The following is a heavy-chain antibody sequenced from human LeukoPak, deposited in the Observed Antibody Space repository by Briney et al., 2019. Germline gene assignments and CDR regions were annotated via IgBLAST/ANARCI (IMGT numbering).Heavy chain of an antibody. D-gene: IGHD6-6*01. J-gene: IGHJ4*02. CDR1: GYTFSNYW. V-gene: IGHV5-51*01. CDR3: ATTSRHFDY. CDR2: IYPGDSET. Sequence: GESLKISCKGSGYTFSNYWIGWVRQMPGKGLEWMGIIYPGDSETRYSPSFQGQVTISADKSISTAYVQWSSLRASDTAIYYCATTSRHFDYWGQGTLLTVSS.